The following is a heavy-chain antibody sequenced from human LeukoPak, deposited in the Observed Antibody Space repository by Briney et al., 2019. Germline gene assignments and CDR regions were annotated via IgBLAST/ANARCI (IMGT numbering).Heavy chain of an antibody. CDR1: GFTVSSNF. D-gene: IGHD6-19*01. CDR3: ARDRMQWLVKWDSYYYYGMDV. V-gene: IGHV3-53*01. J-gene: IGHJ6*02. Sequence: GGSLRLSRGASGFTVSSNFLSWVRQAPGKGLEWVSVIYSGCSAYFADSVQGRFTISRDNTKNTLYLQMNSLRAEDTAVYYCARDRMQWLVKWDSYYYYGMDVWGQGTTVTVSS. CDR2: IYSGCSA.